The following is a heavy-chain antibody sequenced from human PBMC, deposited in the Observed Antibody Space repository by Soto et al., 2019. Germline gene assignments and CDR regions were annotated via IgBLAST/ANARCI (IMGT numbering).Heavy chain of an antibody. J-gene: IGHJ4*02. CDR1: GGSISSSSYY. CDR3: ARHGMDYYDSSGYYYSPSYFDS. Sequence: QLQLQESGPGLVKPSETLSLTCTVSGGSISSSSYYWGWIRQPPGKGLEWIGSIYYSGSTYYNPFPKSLVTIPEERSKTHFPLKPSSVTASDTAVYYCARHGMDYYDSSGYYYSPSYFDSWGQGPLVTVSS. D-gene: IGHD3-22*01. CDR2: IYYSGST. V-gene: IGHV4-39*01.